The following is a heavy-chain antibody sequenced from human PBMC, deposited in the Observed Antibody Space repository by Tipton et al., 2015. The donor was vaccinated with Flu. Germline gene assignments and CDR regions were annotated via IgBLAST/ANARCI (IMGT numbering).Heavy chain of an antibody. Sequence: GLVKPSETLSLTCGISHFSITSGFFWGWIRQPPGKGLEWIGSIYHSGSTYYNPSLKSRVTMSVDTSKNQLSLRLRSVTVADTAVYYCVRRDYSNYVSEPKNWFDPWGPGTLVTVSS. J-gene: IGHJ5*02. CDR3: VRRDYSNYVSEPKNWFDP. CDR2: IYHSGST. D-gene: IGHD4-11*01. CDR1: HFSITSGFF. V-gene: IGHV4-38-2*01.